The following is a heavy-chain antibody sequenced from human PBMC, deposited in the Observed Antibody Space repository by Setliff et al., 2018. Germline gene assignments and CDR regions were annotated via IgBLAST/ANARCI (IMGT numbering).Heavy chain of an antibody. J-gene: IGHJ4*02. Sequence: PSETLSLTCTVSGGSISGSSYYWGWIRQPPGKGLEWIGSIYYSGSTCYNPSLKSRVTISVDTSKNQFSLRLSSVTAADTAVYYCARRETYYNFWSGYYAYWGQGTLVTVSS. CDR3: ARRETYYNFWSGYYAY. V-gene: IGHV4-39*07. CDR2: IYYSGST. CDR1: GGSISGSSYY. D-gene: IGHD3-3*01.